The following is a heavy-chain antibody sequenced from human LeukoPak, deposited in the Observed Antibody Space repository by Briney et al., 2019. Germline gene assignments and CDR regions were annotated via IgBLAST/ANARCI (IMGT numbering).Heavy chain of an antibody. V-gene: IGHV1-2*02. CDR1: GYTFTGYY. CDR3: AVRTGDSFDY. J-gene: IGHJ4*02. D-gene: IGHD2-8*02. Sequence: ASVKVSRKASGYTFTGYYIHWVRQAPGQGLEWMGWINPNSGGTSYAQKFQGRVTMTRDTSISTAYMGLSRLRSDDTAVFYCAVRTGDSFDYWGQGTLVTVSS. CDR2: INPNSGGT.